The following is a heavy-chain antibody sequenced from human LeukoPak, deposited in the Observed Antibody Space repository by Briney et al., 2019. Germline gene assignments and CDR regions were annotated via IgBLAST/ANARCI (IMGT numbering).Heavy chain of an antibody. J-gene: IGHJ4*02. CDR2: IYHSGST. Sequence: SETLSLTCAVSGGSISSGGYSWSWIRQPPGKGLEWIGYIYHSGSTYYNPSFKSRVTISVDRSKNQFSLKLSSVTAADTAVYYCARVVYSYDSHYFDYWGQGTLVTVSS. CDR1: GGSISSGGYS. V-gene: IGHV4-30-2*01. CDR3: ARVVYSYDSHYFDY. D-gene: IGHD5-18*01.